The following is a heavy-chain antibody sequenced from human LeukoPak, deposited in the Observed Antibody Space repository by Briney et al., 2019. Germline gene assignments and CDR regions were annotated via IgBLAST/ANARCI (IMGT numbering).Heavy chain of an antibody. J-gene: IGHJ6*03. CDR3: ARDLSIYYMDV. V-gene: IGHV4-61*08. Sequence: PSETLSLTCTVSGDPISTSSDYKWTWIRQPPRKGLEWIGYIYYSGSTNYNPSLQSRVTISVDTSKNQFSLKLSSVTAADTAVYYCARDLSIYYMDVWGKGTTVTVSS. CDR2: IYYSGST. CDR1: GDPISTSSDY.